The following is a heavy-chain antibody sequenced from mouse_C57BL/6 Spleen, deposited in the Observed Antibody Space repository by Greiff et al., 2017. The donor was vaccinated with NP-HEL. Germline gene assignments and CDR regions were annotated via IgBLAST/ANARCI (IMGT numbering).Heavy chain of an antibody. Sequence: QVQLQQSGAELARPGASVKMSCKASGYTFTNYTMHWVKQRPGQGLEWIGYINPSSGYTKYNQKFKDKATLTADKSSSTAYMQLSSLTSEDSAVYYCARDWDGGYFDVWGTGTTVTVSS. D-gene: IGHD4-1*01. V-gene: IGHV1-4*01. CDR2: INPSSGYT. J-gene: IGHJ1*03. CDR3: ARDWDGGYFDV. CDR1: GYTFTNYT.